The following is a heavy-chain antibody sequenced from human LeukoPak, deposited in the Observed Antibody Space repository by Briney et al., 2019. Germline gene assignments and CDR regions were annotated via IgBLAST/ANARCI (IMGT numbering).Heavy chain of an antibody. D-gene: IGHD4-17*01. CDR1: GVSFSGYY. V-gene: IGHV4-34*01. CDR3: ARVSGDYFDWEVDY. Sequence: SETLSLTCAVYGVSFSGYYWSWIRQPPGKGLEWIGEINHSGSTNYNPPLKSRVTISVDTSKNQFSLKLSSVTAADTAVYYCARVSGDYFDWEVDYWGQGTLVTVSS. CDR2: INHSGST. J-gene: IGHJ4*02.